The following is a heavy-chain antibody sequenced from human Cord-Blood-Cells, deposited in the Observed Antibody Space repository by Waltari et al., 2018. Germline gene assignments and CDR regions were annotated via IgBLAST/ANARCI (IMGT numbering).Heavy chain of an antibody. J-gene: IGHJ3*02. CDR3: ARGHSSSWYAFDI. D-gene: IGHD6-13*01. CDR2: ISSNGGST. V-gene: IGHV3-64*01. CDR1: GFTFSSYA. Sequence: EVQLVESGGGLVQPGGSLRLSCAASGFTFSSYAMHWVRQAPGKGLEYVSAISSNGGSTYYANSVKGRFTISRDNSKNTLYLQMCSLRAEDMAVYYCARGHSSSWYAFDIWGQGTMVTVSS.